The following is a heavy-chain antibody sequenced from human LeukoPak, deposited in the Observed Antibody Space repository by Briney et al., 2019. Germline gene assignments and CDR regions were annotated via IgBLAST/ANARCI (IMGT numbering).Heavy chain of an antibody. J-gene: IGHJ5*02. Sequence: ASVKVSCRTSGYMFTSYGISWVRQAPGQGLEWMGWISAYNGNTNYAQKLQGRVTMTTDTSTSTAYMELRSLRSDDTAVYYCARESPFRYYYDSSGNNWFDPWGQGTLVTVSS. CDR2: ISAYNGNT. CDR1: GYMFTSYG. V-gene: IGHV1-18*01. CDR3: ARESPFRYYYDSSGNNWFDP. D-gene: IGHD3-22*01.